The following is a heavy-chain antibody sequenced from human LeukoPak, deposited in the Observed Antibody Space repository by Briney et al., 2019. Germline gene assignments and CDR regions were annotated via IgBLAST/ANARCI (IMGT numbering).Heavy chain of an antibody. Sequence: GASVKVSCKASGYTFTCYYMHWVRQAPGQGLEWMGWINPNSGGTNYAQKFQGRVTMTRDTSISTAYMELSRLRSDDTAVYYCARGENSSGYYAGYWGQGTLVTVSS. CDR3: ARGENSSGYYAGY. CDR1: GYTFTCYY. V-gene: IGHV1-2*02. D-gene: IGHD3-22*01. CDR2: INPNSGGT. J-gene: IGHJ4*02.